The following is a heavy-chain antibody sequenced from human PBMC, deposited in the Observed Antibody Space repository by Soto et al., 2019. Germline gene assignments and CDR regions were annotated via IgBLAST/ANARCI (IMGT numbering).Heavy chain of an antibody. V-gene: IGHV1-18*01. CDR3: ARVQGEWLVNDDLAI. D-gene: IGHD6-19*01. CDR2: IAVYNGNT. J-gene: IGHJ3*02. Sequence: QVQLVQSGAEVKRSGASVKVSCNTSGYSFSNYGINWVRQAPGQGLEWMGWIAVYNGNTHYAQKFQDRVTMTTDTSTTTSSLELRSLRSDDTAVYYCARVQGEWLVNDDLAIWGQGTMVIVSS. CDR1: GYSFSNYG.